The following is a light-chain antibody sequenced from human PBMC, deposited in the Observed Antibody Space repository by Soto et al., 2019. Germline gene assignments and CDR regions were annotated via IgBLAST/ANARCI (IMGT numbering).Light chain of an antibody. CDR3: SSYTSGSTLGGLM. V-gene: IGLV2-14*01. Sequence: QSALTQPASVSGSPGQSITISCTGTSSDVGGYDYVSWYQQHPGKAPKLMIYAVSNRPSGVSNRFSGSKSGNTASLTISGLQAEDEAEYYCSSYTSGSTLGGLMFGGGTKLTVL. CDR2: AVS. J-gene: IGLJ3*02. CDR1: SSDVGGYDY.